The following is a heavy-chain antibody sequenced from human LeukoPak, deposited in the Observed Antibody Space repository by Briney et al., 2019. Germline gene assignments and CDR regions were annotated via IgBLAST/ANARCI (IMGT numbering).Heavy chain of an antibody. J-gene: IGHJ4*02. D-gene: IGHD1-14*01. CDR3: TRRNRNHNDY. CDR1: GFTVSSNY. V-gene: IGHV3-53*01. Sequence: GGSLRLSCAASGFTVSSNYMSWVRQAPGKGLEWVSVIYSGGSTYYADSVKGRFTISRDNSKNTLYLQMNSLKTEDTAVYYCTRRNRNHNDYWGQGTLVTVSS. CDR2: IYSGGST.